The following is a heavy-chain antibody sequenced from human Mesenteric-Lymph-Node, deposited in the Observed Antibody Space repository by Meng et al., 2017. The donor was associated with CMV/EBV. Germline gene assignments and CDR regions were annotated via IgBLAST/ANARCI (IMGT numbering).Heavy chain of an antibody. D-gene: IGHD4-11*01. Sequence: GESLKISCVASGFTFSSPIHWVRQAPGKGLEWVAVVSHDGTNAHYADSVKGRFTISRDNSKNTLYLQMNSLRAEDTAVYYCARDDDYSNFLFDYWGQGTLVTVSS. CDR1: GFTFSSP. J-gene: IGHJ4*02. CDR3: ARDDDYSNFLFDY. V-gene: IGHV3-30*04. CDR2: VSHDGTNA.